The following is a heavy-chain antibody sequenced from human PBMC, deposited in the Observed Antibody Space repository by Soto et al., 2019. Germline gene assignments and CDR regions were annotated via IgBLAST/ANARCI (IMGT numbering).Heavy chain of an antibody. CDR2: IYPGDSDT. Sequence: GESLKISCKGSGYAFTTYWIGWVRQMPGKGLELMGIIYPGDSDTRYSPSFQGQVTISVDKSISTAYLQWSSLKASDTAMYYCARRTYDSSAYYVYWGQGTLVTVSS. CDR3: ARRTYDSSAYYVY. J-gene: IGHJ1*01. D-gene: IGHD3-22*01. V-gene: IGHV5-51*01. CDR1: GYAFTTYW.